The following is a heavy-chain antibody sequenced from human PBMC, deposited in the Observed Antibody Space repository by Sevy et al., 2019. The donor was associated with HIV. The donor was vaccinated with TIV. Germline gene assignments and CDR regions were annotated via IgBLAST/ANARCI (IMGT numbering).Heavy chain of an antibody. CDR1: GYTLTELS. CDR3: ATGGDSGSWFDP. Sequence: ASVKVSCKVSGYTLTELSMHWVRQAPGKGLEWMGGFDPEDGETIYAQKFQGRVTMTEDKSTDTAYMELGSLRSEDTAVYYCATGGDSGSWFDPWGQGTLVTVSS. V-gene: IGHV1-24*01. J-gene: IGHJ5*02. CDR2: FDPEDGET. D-gene: IGHD3-10*01.